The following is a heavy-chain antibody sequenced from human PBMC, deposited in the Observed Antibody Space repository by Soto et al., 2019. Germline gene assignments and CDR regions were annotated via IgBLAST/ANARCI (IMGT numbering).Heavy chain of an antibody. V-gene: IGHV3-49*03. D-gene: IGHD5-12*01. CDR2: IRSKAYGGTT. J-gene: IGHJ6*02. CDR1: GFTFGDYA. Sequence: HPGGSLRLSCTASGFTFGDYAMSWFRQAPGKGLEWVGFIRSKAYGGTTEYAASVKGRFTISRDDSKSIAYLQMNSLKTEDTAVYYCTREGRDGYNSLFYYYYGMDVWGQGTTVTVSS. CDR3: TREGRDGYNSLFYYYYGMDV.